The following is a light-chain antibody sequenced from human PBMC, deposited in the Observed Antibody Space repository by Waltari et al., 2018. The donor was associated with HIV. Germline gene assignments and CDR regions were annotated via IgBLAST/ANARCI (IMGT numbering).Light chain of an antibody. CDR3: CSGGNNNIWV. V-gene: IGLV2-11*01. Sequence: QFALAQPRSVSGSPGQSVSISRPGTNRDAPTFPSVSWYQQHPGKVPKLIIYDVTKRPAGVPNRCSGSKSGNTASLTISGLQADDEADYYCCSGGNNNIWVFGGGTKVTVL. J-gene: IGLJ3*02. CDR1: NRDAPTFPS. CDR2: DVT.